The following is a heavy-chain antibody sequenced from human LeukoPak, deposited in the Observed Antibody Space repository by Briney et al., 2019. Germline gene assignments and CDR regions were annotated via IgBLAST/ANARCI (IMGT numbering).Heavy chain of an antibody. CDR1: GGSISSYY. Sequence: PSETLSLTCTVSGGSISSYYWSWIRQPAGKGLEWIGRIYTSGSTYYNPSLTSRVTMSLDSSKNQFSLKLSSVTAADTAVYYCARDSYYYDTSGYYQCDYWGQGILVTVSS. CDR2: IYTSGST. V-gene: IGHV4-4*07. J-gene: IGHJ4*02. D-gene: IGHD3-22*01. CDR3: ARDSYYYDTSGYYQCDY.